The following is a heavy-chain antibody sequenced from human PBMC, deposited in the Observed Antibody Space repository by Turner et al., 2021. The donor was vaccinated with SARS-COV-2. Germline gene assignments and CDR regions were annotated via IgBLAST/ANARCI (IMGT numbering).Heavy chain of an antibody. Sequence: QVQLVQSGAEVKQPGASVKVSCKASGYTFTSYDINWVRQATGQGLEWMGWMNTNSGNTGYAQKFQGRVTMTRNTSISTAYMELSSLRSEDTAVYYCARTFTAMVRVDYWGQGTLVTVSS. CDR3: ARTFTAMVRVDY. D-gene: IGHD5-18*01. J-gene: IGHJ4*02. CDR1: GYTFTSYD. V-gene: IGHV1-8*01. CDR2: MNTNSGNT.